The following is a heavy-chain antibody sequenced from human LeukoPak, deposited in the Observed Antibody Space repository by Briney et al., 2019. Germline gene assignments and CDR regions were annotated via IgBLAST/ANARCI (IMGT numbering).Heavy chain of an antibody. J-gene: IGHJ3*02. V-gene: IGHV4-59*08. Sequence: SETLSLTCTVSGGSISSYYCSWIRQPPGKGLEWIGYIYYSGSTNYNPSLKSRVTISVDTSKNQFSLKLSSVTAADTAVYYCARHQYYDYVWGSYRDAFDIWGQGTMVTVSS. CDR1: GGSISSYY. CDR2: IYYSGST. D-gene: IGHD3-16*01. CDR3: ARHQYYDYVWGSYRDAFDI.